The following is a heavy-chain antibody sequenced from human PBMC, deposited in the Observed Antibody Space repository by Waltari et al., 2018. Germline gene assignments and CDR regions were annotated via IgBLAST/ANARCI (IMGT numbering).Heavy chain of an antibody. CDR2: ISGSGGST. V-gene: IGHV3-23*01. CDR1: GFAFSSYA. D-gene: IGHD6-6*01. Sequence: EVQLLESGGGLVQPGGSLRLPCAASGFAFSSYAMSWVRHAPGMGLEWVSAISGSGGSTYYAESVKGRFTISGDKSKNTLYLKMNSLRAEDTAVYYCARPQQLDNWFDPWGQGTLVTVSS. CDR3: ARPQQLDNWFDP. J-gene: IGHJ5*02.